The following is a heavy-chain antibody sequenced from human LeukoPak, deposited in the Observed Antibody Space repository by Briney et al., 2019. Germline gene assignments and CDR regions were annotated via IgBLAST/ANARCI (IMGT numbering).Heavy chain of an antibody. CDR3: ARGRRVYYGMDV. D-gene: IGHD6-6*01. CDR2: THYGSGWIN. Sequence: SQTLSLTCAISGDSVSSNSAAWNWIRQSPSRGLEWLGRTHYGSGWINDYAVSLGSRIVVSADTSKNQFSLQLNSVTPEDTAVYYCARGRRVYYGMDVWGQGTTVTVSS. CDR1: GDSVSSNSAA. V-gene: IGHV6-1*01. J-gene: IGHJ6*02.